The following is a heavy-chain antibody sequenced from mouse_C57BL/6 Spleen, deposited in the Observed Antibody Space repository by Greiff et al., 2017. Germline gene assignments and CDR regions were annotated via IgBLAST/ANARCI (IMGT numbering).Heavy chain of an antibody. CDR1: GYTFTDYE. CDR2: IDPETGGT. CDR3: TRPNYGSSD. D-gene: IGHD1-1*01. J-gene: IGHJ2*01. V-gene: IGHV1-15*01. Sequence: VQLQPSGAELVRPGASVTLSCKASGYTFTDYEMHWVKQTPVHGLEWIGAIDPETGGTAYNQKFKGKAILTADKSSSTAYMELRSLTSEDSAVYYCTRPNYGSSDWGQGTTLTVSS.